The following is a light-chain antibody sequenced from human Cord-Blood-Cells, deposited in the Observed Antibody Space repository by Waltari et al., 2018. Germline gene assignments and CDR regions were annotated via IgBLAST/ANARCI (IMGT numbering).Light chain of an antibody. CDR1: SSDVGGYNY. V-gene: IGLV2-14*01. J-gene: IGLJ3*02. CDR2: DVS. Sequence: QSALTQPASVSGSPGQSITISCPGTSSDVGGYNYVSWYQQHPGKAPKLMIYDVSNRPSGVSNRFSGPKSGNTASLTISGLQAEDEADYYCSSYTSSSTLVFGGGTKLTAL. CDR3: SSYTSSSTLV.